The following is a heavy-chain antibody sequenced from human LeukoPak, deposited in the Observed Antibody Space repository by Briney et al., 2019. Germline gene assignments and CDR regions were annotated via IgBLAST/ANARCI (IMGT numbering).Heavy chain of an antibody. Sequence: SETLSLTCTVSGGSISSYYWGWIRQPPGKGLEWIGYIYYSGSTNYNPSLKSRVTISVDTSKNQFSLKLSSVTAADTAVYYCARIRRVYSSNTPAYYFDYWGQGTLVTVSS. CDR1: GGSISSYY. CDR3: ARIRRVYSSNTPAYYFDY. CDR2: IYYSGST. D-gene: IGHD6-13*01. V-gene: IGHV4-59*01. J-gene: IGHJ4*02.